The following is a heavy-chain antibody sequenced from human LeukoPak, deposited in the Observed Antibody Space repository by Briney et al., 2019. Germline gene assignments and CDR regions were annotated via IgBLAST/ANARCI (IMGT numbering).Heavy chain of an antibody. CDR2: INGDASST. D-gene: IGHD5-18*01. CDR3: ARARGNTYGYFEY. CDR1: GLPLSGYW. V-gene: IGHV3-74*01. Sequence: GSLRLSCAASGLPLSGYWMHWVRQAPGKGLVWVSRINGDASSTSYADSVKGRFTISRDNAKSTLYLQMNSLRVEDTAVYYCARARGNTYGYFEYWGQGTLVTVSS. J-gene: IGHJ4*02.